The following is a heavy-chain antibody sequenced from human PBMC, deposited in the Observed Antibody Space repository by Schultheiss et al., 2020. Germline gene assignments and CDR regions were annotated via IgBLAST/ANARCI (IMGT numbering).Heavy chain of an antibody. D-gene: IGHD2-2*01. Sequence: GGSLRLSCAASGFTFSSYAMSWVRQAPGKGLEWVSAISGSGGSTYYADSVKGRFTISRDNSKNTLYLQMNSLRAEDTAVYYCAKIGVGQRYCSSTSCYSDYYFDYWGKGTLVTVSS. V-gene: IGHV3-23*01. CDR1: GFTFSSYA. CDR2: ISGSGGST. CDR3: AKIGVGQRYCSSTSCYSDYYFDY. J-gene: IGHJ4*02.